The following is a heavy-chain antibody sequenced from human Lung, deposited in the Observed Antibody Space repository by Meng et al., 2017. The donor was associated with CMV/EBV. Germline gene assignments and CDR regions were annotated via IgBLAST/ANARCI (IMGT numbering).Heavy chain of an antibody. CDR1: GYTFTGYY. Sequence: ASVKVSCKASGYTFTGYYIHWVRQAPGQGLEWMGWINPNTGGTNYAQNFQGRVTMTRDTSISAVYMELSRLRSDDTAVYYCASPYVLRNYGMAVWGQGTTVXVSS. J-gene: IGHJ6*02. CDR2: INPNTGGT. D-gene: IGHD2-8*01. V-gene: IGHV1-2*02. CDR3: ASPYVLRNYGMAV.